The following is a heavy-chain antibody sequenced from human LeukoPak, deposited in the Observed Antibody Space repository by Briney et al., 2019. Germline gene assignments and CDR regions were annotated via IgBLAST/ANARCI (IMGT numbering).Heavy chain of an antibody. V-gene: IGHV4-34*01. J-gene: IGHJ4*02. Sequence: SETLSLTCAVYGGSFSGYYWSWIRQPPGKGLEWIGEINHSGSTNYNPSLKSRVTISVDTSKNQFSLKLSSVTAADTAVYYCARVRYDSSGYYYSSFDYWGQGTLVTVSS. CDR1: GGSFSGYY. CDR2: INHSGST. D-gene: IGHD3-22*01. CDR3: ARVRYDSSGYYYSSFDY.